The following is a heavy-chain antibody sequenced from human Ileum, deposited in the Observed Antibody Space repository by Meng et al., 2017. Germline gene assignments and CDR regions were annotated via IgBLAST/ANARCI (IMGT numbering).Heavy chain of an antibody. CDR3: ARGSDELYYYYGMDV. CDR2: ISAYNGNT. V-gene: IGHV1-18*01. J-gene: IGHJ6*02. CDR1: GYTFTSYG. Sequence: ASVKVSCKASGYTFTSYGISWVRQAPGQGLEWMGWISAYNGNTNYAQKLQGRVTMTTDTSTSTAYMELRSLRSDDTAVYNCARGSDELYYYYGMDVWGQGTTVTVSS. D-gene: IGHD1-7*01.